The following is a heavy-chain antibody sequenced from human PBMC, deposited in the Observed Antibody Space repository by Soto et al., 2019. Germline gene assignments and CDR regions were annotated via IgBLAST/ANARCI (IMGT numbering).Heavy chain of an antibody. V-gene: IGHV3-30*18. Sequence: GGSLRLSCAASGFTFSSYGMHWVRQAPGKGLEWVAVISYDGSNKYYADSVKGRFTISRDNSKNTLYLQMNSLRAEDTAVYYCAKDYDPYPYYYYHLDVCGKGTTVTVSS. CDR3: AKDYDPYPYYYYHLDV. CDR2: ISYDGSNK. CDR1: GFTFSSYG. D-gene: IGHD3-22*01. J-gene: IGHJ6*03.